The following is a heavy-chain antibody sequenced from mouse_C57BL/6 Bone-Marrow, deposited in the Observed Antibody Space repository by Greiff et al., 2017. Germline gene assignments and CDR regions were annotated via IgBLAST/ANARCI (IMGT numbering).Heavy chain of an antibody. CDR1: GYTFTSYW. V-gene: IGHV1-64*01. D-gene: IGHD1-1*01. J-gene: IGHJ1*03. Sequence: QVQLQQPGAELVKPGASVKLSCKASGYTFTSYWMHWVKQRPGPGLEWIGMIHPNSGSTHYNEPFKSKATLTVDKSSSTAYMQLSSLTSEDSAVYYCARSRVYYGSSYGYFDVWGTGTTVTVSS. CDR2: IHPNSGST. CDR3: ARSRVYYGSSYGYFDV.